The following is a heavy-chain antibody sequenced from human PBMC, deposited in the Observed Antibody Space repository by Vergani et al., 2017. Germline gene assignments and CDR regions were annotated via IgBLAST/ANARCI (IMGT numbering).Heavy chain of an antibody. V-gene: IGHV4-59*01. CDR1: GGSISSYY. J-gene: IGHJ6*02. CDR2: IYYSGST. Sequence: QVQLQESGPGLVKPSETLSLTCTVSGGSISSYYWSWIRQPPGKGLEWIGYIYYSGSTNYNPSLKSRVTISVDTSKNQFSLKLSSVTAADTAVYYCARGRGTYDYYGMDVWGQGTTVTVSS. CDR3: ARGRGTYDYYGMDV.